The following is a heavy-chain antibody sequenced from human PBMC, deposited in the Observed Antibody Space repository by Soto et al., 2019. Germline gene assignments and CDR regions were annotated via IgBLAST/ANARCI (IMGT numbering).Heavy chain of an antibody. D-gene: IGHD6-13*01. Sequence: LRLSCAASGFTFSSYSMNWVRQAPGKGLEWVSSISSSSSYIYYADSVKGRFTISRDNAKNSLYLQMNSLRAEDTAVYYCARGRPRNSPVDYWGQGTLVTVS. CDR2: ISSSSSYI. CDR1: GFTFSSYS. J-gene: IGHJ4*02. V-gene: IGHV3-21*01. CDR3: ARGRPRNSPVDY.